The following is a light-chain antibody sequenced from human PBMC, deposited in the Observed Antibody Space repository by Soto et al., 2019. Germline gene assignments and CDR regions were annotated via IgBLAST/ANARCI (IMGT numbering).Light chain of an antibody. CDR3: VQSHVVPFS. V-gene: IGKV1-33*01. CDR1: QDISRG. Sequence: DVQTTQSPSSLSAPVGDRVTITCQASQDISRGLNWYQQKPGKGPKLLIYDASNLEAGVPSRFSGIGSGTSFTFTISSLQPEDTATYYCVQSHVVPFSFGQGTKL. J-gene: IGKJ2*03. CDR2: DAS.